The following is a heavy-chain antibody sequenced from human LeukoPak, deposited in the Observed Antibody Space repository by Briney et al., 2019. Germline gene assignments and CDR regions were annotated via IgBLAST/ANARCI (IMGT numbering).Heavy chain of an antibody. CDR1: GGSISSYY. Sequence: PSETLSLTCFVSGGSISSYYWSWIRQPPGKGLEWIGYIHYSGSTNYNPSLKSRVTISVDTSKDQFSLKLTSMTAADTAVYYCARVSVSHAAFNYWGQGTPVTVSS. CDR3: ARVSVSHAAFNY. D-gene: IGHD6-13*01. J-gene: IGHJ4*02. V-gene: IGHV4-59*01. CDR2: IHYSGST.